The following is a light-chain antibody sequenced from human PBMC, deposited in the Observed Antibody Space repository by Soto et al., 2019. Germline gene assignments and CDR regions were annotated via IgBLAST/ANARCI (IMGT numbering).Light chain of an antibody. V-gene: IGLV2-14*03. CDR3: SSYTSSSTLEV. CDR1: SSDVGGYNY. CDR2: DVS. J-gene: IGLJ1*01. Sequence: QSAVTQPASVSGSPGQSITISCTGTSSDVGGYNYVSWYQHHPGKAPKLMIYDVSNRPSGVSNRFSGSKSGNTASLTISGLQAEDEADYYCSSYTSSSTLEVFGTGTKVTVL.